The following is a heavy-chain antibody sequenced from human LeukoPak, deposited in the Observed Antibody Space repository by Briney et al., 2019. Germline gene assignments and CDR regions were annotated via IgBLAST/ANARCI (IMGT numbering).Heavy chain of an antibody. Sequence: GGSLRLSCAASGFTFSSYSMNWVRQAPGKGPERGSYISSSSSTIYYADSVKGRFTISRDNAKNSLYLQMNSLRAEDTAVYYCARDSGYYYDSSGDWGQGTLVTVSS. J-gene: IGHJ4*02. V-gene: IGHV3-48*01. CDR2: ISSSSSTI. CDR1: GFTFSSYS. D-gene: IGHD3-22*01. CDR3: ARDSGYYYDSSGD.